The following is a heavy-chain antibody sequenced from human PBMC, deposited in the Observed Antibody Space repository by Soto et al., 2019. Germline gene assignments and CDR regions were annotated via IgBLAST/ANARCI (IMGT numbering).Heavy chain of an antibody. V-gene: IGHV3-23*01. CDR2: ISGSGGST. CDR1: GFTFSSYA. J-gene: IGHJ4*02. Sequence: EVQLLESGGGLVQPGGSLRLSCAASGFTFSSYAMSWVRQAPGKGLEWVSAISGSGGSTYYADSVKGRFTISRDNSKNTLYLQMNSLRAEDTAVYYCATYIVVVVAATALDYWGQGTLVTVSS. CDR3: ATYIVVVVAATALDY. D-gene: IGHD2-15*01.